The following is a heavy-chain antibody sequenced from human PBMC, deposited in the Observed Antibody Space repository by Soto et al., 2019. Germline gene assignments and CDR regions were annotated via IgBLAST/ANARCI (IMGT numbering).Heavy chain of an antibody. J-gene: IGHJ4*02. CDR3: ANYDNSAFGIWR. CDR2: IYHSGST. D-gene: IGHD4-4*01. CDR1: VGSITTYY. Sequence: SETLSFTCTVSVGSITTYYWSLIRQPPGKGLEWIWYIYHSGSTNYNPSLRSRVTISLDTSKSKFSLRLSSVTAADTAVYDCANYDNSAFGIWRWGQGSIVPVSS. V-gene: IGHV4-59*01.